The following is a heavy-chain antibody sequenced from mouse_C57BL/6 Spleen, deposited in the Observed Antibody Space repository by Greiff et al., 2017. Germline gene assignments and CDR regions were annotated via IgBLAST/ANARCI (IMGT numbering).Heavy chain of an antibody. D-gene: IGHD2-5*01. CDR1: GFTFSDYG. V-gene: IGHV5-17*01. J-gene: IGHJ3*01. CDR3: AREEYSNYVAWFAY. Sequence: EVMLVESGGGLVKPGGSLKLSCAASGFTFSDYGMHWVRQAPEKGLEWVAYISSGSSTIYYADTVKGRFTISRDNAKNTLFLQMTSLRSEDTAMYYCAREEYSNYVAWFAYWGQGTLVTVSA. CDR2: ISSGSSTI.